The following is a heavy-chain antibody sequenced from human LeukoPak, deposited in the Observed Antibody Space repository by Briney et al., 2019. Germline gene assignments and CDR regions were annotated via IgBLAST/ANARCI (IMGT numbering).Heavy chain of an antibody. CDR3: VKITSVTGGDC. J-gene: IGHJ4*02. CDR1: GFTFSAYA. D-gene: IGHD1-1*01. V-gene: IGHV3-64D*09. Sequence: GGSLRLSCSASGFTFSAYAVYWVRQAPGKGLEYVSGISNNGGSSFYADSVKGRFTISRDNSKNTLYLQMGSLRAEDTAVYYCVKITSVTGGDCWGQGTRLTVSS. CDR2: ISNNGGSS.